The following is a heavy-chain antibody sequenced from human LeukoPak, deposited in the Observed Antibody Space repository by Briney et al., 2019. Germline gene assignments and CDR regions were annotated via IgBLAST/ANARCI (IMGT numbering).Heavy chain of an antibody. J-gene: IGHJ5*02. D-gene: IGHD3-16*02. Sequence: ASVKVSCKASGYTFTGYYMHWVRQPPGQGLEWMGWINPNSGGTNYAQKFQGRVTMTRDTSISTAYMELSRLRSDDTAVYYCARGGDDYVWGSYRYKWFDPWGQGTLVTVSS. V-gene: IGHV1-2*02. CDR1: GYTFTGYY. CDR2: INPNSGGT. CDR3: ARGGDDYVWGSYRYKWFDP.